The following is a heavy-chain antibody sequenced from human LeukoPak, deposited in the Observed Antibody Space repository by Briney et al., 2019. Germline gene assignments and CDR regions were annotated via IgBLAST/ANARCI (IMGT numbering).Heavy chain of an antibody. J-gene: IGHJ6*02. CDR1: GFTFSSYA. CDR3: AKDPVQQRAYYYYGMDV. D-gene: IGHD6-13*01. Sequence: PGASLRLSCAASGFTFSSYAMSWVRQAPGKGLEWVSAISGSGGSTYYADSVKGRFTISRDNSKNTLYLQMNSLRAEDTAVYYCAKDPVQQRAYYYYGMDVWGQGTTVTVSS. CDR2: ISGSGGST. V-gene: IGHV3-23*01.